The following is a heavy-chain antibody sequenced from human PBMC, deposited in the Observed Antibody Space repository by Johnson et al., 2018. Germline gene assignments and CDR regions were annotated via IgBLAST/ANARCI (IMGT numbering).Heavy chain of an antibody. V-gene: IGHV3-48*02. CDR3: ARYPYDSLALAMDV. D-gene: IGHD3-3*01. CDR2: ISGSDSVI. CDR1: GFIFSSFS. J-gene: IGHJ6*02. Sequence: VQLVESGGGLVQRGGSLRLSCAASGFIFSSFSMLWVRQAPGKGLEWISYISGSDSVIYYADSVKGRFTISRDNTKNSLYLQMNSLRDEDTAVYYCARYPYDSLALAMDVWGQGTTVTVSS.